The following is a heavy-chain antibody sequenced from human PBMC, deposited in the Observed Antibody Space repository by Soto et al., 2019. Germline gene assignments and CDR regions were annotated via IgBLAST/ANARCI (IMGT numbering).Heavy chain of an antibody. J-gene: IGHJ4*01. Sequence: QVQLVQSGAEVKKPGASVKVSCKASGYTFTSYGISWVRQAPGQGLEWMGWISAYNGNTKYAPKIQGRVTMTTDTSTSTAYIELRSLRSDATAAYYCARHPQIFDYWGQGTLVTVSS. V-gene: IGHV1-18*04. CDR3: ARHPQIFDY. CDR2: ISAYNGNT. CDR1: GYTFTSYG.